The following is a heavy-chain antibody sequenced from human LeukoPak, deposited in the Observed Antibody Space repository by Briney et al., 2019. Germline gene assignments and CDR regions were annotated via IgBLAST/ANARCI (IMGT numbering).Heavy chain of an antibody. D-gene: IGHD3-10*01. CDR3: AKSQWFGEDGNDY. J-gene: IGHJ4*02. CDR1: GFTFSSYA. CDR2: ISGSGGST. Sequence: GGSLRLSCAASGFTFSSYAMSWVRQVPGKGLEWVSAISGSGGSTYYADSVKGRFTISRDNSKNTLYLQMNSLRAEDTAVYYCAKSQWFGEDGNDYWGQGTLVTVSS. V-gene: IGHV3-23*01.